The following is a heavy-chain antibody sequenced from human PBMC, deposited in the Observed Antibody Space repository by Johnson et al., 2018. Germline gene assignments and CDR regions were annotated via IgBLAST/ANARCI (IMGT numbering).Heavy chain of an antibody. CDR3: ARTKAISSHYYYYGMDV. CDR1: GFTFSSYS. D-gene: IGHD3-3*01. CDR2: ISSSSSYI. V-gene: IGHV3-21*04. Sequence: VQLVESGGGLVKPGGSLRLSCAASGFTFSSYSMNWVRQAPGKGLECVSSISSSSSYIYYADSVKGRFTISRDNAKNSLYLQMNSLRDEDTAVYYCARTKAISSHYYYYGMDVWGQGTTVTVSS. J-gene: IGHJ6*02.